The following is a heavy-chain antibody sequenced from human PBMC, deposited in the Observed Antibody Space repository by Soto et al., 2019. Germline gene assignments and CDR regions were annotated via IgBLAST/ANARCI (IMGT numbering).Heavy chain of an antibody. V-gene: IGHV3-72*01. Sequence: EVQVVESGGGLVQPGGTLRLSCAVSGFTFSDHHMDWIRQPPGNGLEWVGRSRKKADSYTKEYAASVKGRFTSSRDDSKSSLYLQLNSLKTDDTAVYYCACYYRDYCGQGTLVTVSS. CDR2: SRKKADSYTK. D-gene: IGHD3-10*01. J-gene: IGHJ4*02. CDR3: ACYYRDY. CDR1: GFTFSDHH.